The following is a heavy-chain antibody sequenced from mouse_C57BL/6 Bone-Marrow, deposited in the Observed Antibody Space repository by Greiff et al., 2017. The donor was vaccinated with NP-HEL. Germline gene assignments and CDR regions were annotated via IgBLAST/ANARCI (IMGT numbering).Heavy chain of an antibody. Sequence: QVHVKQSGAELARPGASVKLSCKASGYTFTSYGISWVKQRTGQGLEWIGEIYPRSGNTYYNEKFKGKATLTADKSSSTAYMELRSLTSEDSAVYFCARLWAWFAYWGQGTLVTVSA. CDR2: IYPRSGNT. CDR1: GYTFTSYG. V-gene: IGHV1-81*01. J-gene: IGHJ3*01. CDR3: ARLWAWFAY.